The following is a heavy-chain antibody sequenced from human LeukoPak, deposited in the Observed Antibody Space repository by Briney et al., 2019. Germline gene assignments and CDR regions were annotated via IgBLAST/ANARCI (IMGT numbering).Heavy chain of an antibody. CDR1: GFTFTNYA. J-gene: IGHJ3*02. V-gene: IGHV3-23*01. Sequence: PGGSLRLSCAASGFTFTNYAMNWVRQAPGKGLEWVSTLSPSGADTYYADSVKGRFTISRDISKNTLYLQMNSLRAEDTAVYYCATRAYNWGAFDIWGQGTMVTVSS. CDR2: LSPSGADT. CDR3: ATRAYNWGAFDI. D-gene: IGHD5-24*01.